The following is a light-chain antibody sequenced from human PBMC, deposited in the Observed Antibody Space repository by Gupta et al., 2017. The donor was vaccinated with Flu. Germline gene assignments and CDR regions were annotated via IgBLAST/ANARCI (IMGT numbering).Light chain of an antibody. V-gene: IGLV1-47*01. Sequence: QSVLAQPPSASATPVPRVTISCSRSTSNIGSNYVFWYQQLPVTAPKLLIYRNDQRPSGVPDRFSGSKSGTSASLAISGLESEDEADYHCATWDDSLSEWVFGGGTKLTVL. CDR2: RND. CDR1: TSNIGSNY. J-gene: IGLJ3*02. CDR3: ATWDDSLSEWV.